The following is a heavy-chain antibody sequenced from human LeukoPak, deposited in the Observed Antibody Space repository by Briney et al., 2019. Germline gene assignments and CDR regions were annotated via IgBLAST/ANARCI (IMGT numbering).Heavy chain of an antibody. D-gene: IGHD6-19*01. CDR1: GFTFSSYA. J-gene: IGHJ4*02. CDR2: ISGSGGST. V-gene: IGHV3-23*01. CDR3: ARENGQQWLGQTHYFDY. Sequence: PGGSLRLSCAASGFTFSSYAMSWVRQAPGKGLEWVSAISGSGGSTYYADSVKGRFTISRDNSKNTLYLQMNSLRAEDTAVYYCARENGQQWLGQTHYFDYWGQGTLVTVSS.